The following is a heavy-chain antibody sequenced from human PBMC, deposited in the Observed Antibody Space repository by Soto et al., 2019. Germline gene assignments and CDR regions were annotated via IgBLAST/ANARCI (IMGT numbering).Heavy chain of an antibody. CDR3: TSLYCSGGGCQDFYYYGMDV. V-gene: IGHV3-73*01. D-gene: IGHD2-15*01. CDR2: VRGKANTYAT. J-gene: IGHJ6*02. Sequence: PGGSLRLSCAASGFTFSGSPIHWVRQASGKGLEWIGRVRGKANTYATAYAASVTGRFTISRDDSMNTAYLQMNSLKTEDTAVYYCTSLYCSGGGCQDFYYYGMDVWGQGTTVTVSS. CDR1: GFTFSGSP.